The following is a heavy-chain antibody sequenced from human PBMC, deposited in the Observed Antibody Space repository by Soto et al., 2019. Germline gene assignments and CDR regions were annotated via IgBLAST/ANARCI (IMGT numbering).Heavy chain of an antibody. CDR1: AFTFSRYW. V-gene: IGHV3-7*01. CDR3: ARVAYSRGWIFDY. Sequence: EVQLVESGGDLVQPGGSLRLSCAASAFTFSRYWMSWVRQIPGRGLEWVANIKEDGSERYYVDSVKGRFTISRDNAKNSLFLQMNSLRVEDTAVDFCARVAYSRGWIFDYWGQGTLVTVSS. J-gene: IGHJ4*02. CDR2: IKEDGSER. D-gene: IGHD6-19*01.